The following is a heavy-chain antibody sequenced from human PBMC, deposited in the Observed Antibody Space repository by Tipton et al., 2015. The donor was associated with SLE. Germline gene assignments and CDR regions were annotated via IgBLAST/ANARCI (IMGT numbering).Heavy chain of an antibody. V-gene: IGHV4-59*08. D-gene: IGHD3-10*01. J-gene: IGHJ6*02. Sequence: TLSLTCTVSGASVSSFCWHWIRQSPGKGLEWIACVCNSVSTNYDPSLKSRGTISVDTSKNHFSLELTSVTAADTAVYYCARQRLRLLSPLDAWGQGTTVTVS. CDR1: GASVSSFC. CDR3: ARQRLRLLSPLDA. CDR2: VCNSVST.